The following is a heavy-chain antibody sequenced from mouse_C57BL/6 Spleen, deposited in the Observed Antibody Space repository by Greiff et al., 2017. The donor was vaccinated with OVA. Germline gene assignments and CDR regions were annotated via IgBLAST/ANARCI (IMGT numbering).Heavy chain of an antibody. CDR1: GYTFTDYN. CDR3: ARPPMGYYGSSYAMDY. V-gene: IGHV1-22*01. CDR2: INPNNGGT. D-gene: IGHD1-1*01. Sequence: VQLQQSGPELVKPGASVKISCKASGYTFTDYNMHWVKQSHGKSLEWIGYINPNNGGTSYNQKFKGKATLTVNKSSSTAYMELRSLTSEDSAVYYCARPPMGYYGSSYAMDYWGQGTSVTVSS. J-gene: IGHJ4*01.